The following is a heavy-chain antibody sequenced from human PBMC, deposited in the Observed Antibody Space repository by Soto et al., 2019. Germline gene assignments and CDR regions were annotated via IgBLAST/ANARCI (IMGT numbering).Heavy chain of an antibody. J-gene: IGHJ4*02. CDR1: GGSISSSSYY. V-gene: IGHV4-39*01. Sequence: LETLSLTCTVSGGSISSSSYYWGWIRQPPGKGLEWIGSIYYSGSTYYNPSLKSRVTISVDTSKNQFSLKLSSVTAADTAVYYCARIPLYPFFDYWGQGTLVTVSS. CDR2: IYYSGST. CDR3: ARIPLYPFFDY.